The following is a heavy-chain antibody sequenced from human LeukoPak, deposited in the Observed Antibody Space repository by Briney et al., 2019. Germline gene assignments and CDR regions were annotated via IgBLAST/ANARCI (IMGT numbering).Heavy chain of an antibody. V-gene: IGHV4-34*01. CDR1: GWCFSVYY. J-gene: IGHJ5*02. D-gene: IGHD3-10*01. CDR3: ARDSGTSGEVKFDL. Sequence: SGTLCLTCAVYGWCFSVYYWSWIRQTPGKVLNWIGEINHSGSTNYHTHHKSRVTMSVDTSKNQISLKLKYVIDADTAMYSCARDSGTSGEVKFDLWGQGALVTVSS. CDR2: INHSGST.